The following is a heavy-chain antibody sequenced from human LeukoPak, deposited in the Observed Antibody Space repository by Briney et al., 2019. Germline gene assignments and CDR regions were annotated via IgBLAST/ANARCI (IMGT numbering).Heavy chain of an antibody. J-gene: IGHJ4*02. D-gene: IGHD1-26*01. CDR3: ARELGGYSGGSYSPFDY. Sequence: SETLSLTYTVSGGSISSSSYYWGWIRQPPGKGLEWIGSIYYSGSTYYNPSLKSRVTISVDTSKNQFSLKLSSVTAADTAVYYCARELGGYSGGSYSPFDYWGQGTLVTVSS. CDR2: IYYSGST. CDR1: GGSISSSSYY. V-gene: IGHV4-39*07.